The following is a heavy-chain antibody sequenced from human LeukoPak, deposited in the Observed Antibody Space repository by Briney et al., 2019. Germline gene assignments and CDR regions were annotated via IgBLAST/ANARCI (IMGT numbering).Heavy chain of an antibody. J-gene: IGHJ4*02. CDR1: GLTFSGFE. CDR3: ARRFRD. Sequence: GGSLRLSCIGSGLTFSGFELNGVRQAPGKGLEWVAYIRHDGSLKTYADSMRGRFTISRDDAKNSVYLQMDSLRVEDTATYYCARRFRDWGRGILVTVSS. V-gene: IGHV3-48*03. CDR2: IRHDGSLK.